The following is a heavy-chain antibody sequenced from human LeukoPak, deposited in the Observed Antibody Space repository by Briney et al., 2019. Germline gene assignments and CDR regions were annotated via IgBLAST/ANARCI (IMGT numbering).Heavy chain of an antibody. Sequence: SETLSLTCAVYSGSFSGFYWSWIRQSPGKGLEWIGEITHSGSTNYNPSLKSRVAISVDTSKNQFSLKLSSVTAADTAVYYCARASPTPYYYGSGGYRGNYFDYWGQGTLVTVSS. D-gene: IGHD3-10*01. J-gene: IGHJ4*02. CDR2: ITHSGST. V-gene: IGHV4-34*01. CDR3: ARASPTPYYYGSGGYRGNYFDY. CDR1: SGSFSGFY.